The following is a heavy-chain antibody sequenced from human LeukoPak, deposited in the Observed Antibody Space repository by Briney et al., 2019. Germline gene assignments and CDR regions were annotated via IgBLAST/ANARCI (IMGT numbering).Heavy chain of an antibody. Sequence: SVKVSCKASGGTFSSYAISWVRQAPGQGLEWMGGIIPIFGTANYAQKFQGRVTITADESTSPAYMELSSLRSEDTAVYYCASDLFGHSSIPVWGQGTLVTVSS. CDR2: IIPIFGTA. V-gene: IGHV1-69*13. CDR1: GGTFSSYA. CDR3: ASDLFGHSSIPV. J-gene: IGHJ4*02. D-gene: IGHD6-13*01.